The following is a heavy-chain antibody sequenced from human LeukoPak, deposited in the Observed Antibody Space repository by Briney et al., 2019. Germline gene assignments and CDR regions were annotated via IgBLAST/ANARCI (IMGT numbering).Heavy chain of an antibody. Sequence: PSETLSLTCTVSGGSISSYYWSWIRQPPGKGLEWVGYIYYSGSTNYNPSLKSRVTISVNTSKNQFSLKLSSVTAADTAVYYCARIMVEWELGDAFDIWGQGTMVTVSS. CDR1: GGSISSYY. CDR2: IYYSGST. J-gene: IGHJ3*02. V-gene: IGHV4-59*13. D-gene: IGHD1-26*01. CDR3: ARIMVEWELGDAFDI.